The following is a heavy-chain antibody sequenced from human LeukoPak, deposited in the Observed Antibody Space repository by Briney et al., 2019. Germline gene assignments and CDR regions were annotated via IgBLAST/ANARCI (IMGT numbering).Heavy chain of an antibody. D-gene: IGHD4-17*01. CDR3: ARGDYGDYWNYYYMDV. CDR1: GFTFSSYS. CDR2: ISSTSSTI. Sequence: GGSLRLSCAASGFTFSSYSMNWVRQAPGKGLEWVSYISSTSSTIYYADSVKGRFTISRDTAKNSLYLQMNSLRAEDTAVYSCARGDYGDYWNYYYMDVWGKGTTVTVSS. J-gene: IGHJ6*03. V-gene: IGHV3-48*01.